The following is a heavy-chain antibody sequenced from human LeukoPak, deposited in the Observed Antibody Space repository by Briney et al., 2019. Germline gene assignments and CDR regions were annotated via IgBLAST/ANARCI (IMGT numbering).Heavy chain of an antibody. CDR3: ARETGTEGSSVQFDP. J-gene: IGHJ5*02. V-gene: IGHV3-7*01. CDR2: IKQDGSEK. D-gene: IGHD1-7*01. Sequence: GGSLRLSCAASGFTFSSYWMSWVHQAPGKGLEWVANIKQDGSEKYYVDSVKGRFTISRDNAKNSLYLQMNSLRAEDTAVYYCARETGTEGSSVQFDPWGQGTLVTVSS. CDR1: GFTFSSYW.